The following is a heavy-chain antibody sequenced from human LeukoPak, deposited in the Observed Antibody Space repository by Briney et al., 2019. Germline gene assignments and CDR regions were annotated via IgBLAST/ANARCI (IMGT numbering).Heavy chain of an antibody. J-gene: IGHJ4*02. CDR3: ESHNYGKAYFDY. V-gene: IGHV3-23*01. Sequence: PGGSLRLSCAASGFTSSFYGMSWVRQAPGKGLEWVSGISGSGGSTYYADSVKGRFTISRDNSKNTLHLQMNNLRAEDTAVYYCESHNYGKAYFDYWGQGSLVTVSS. D-gene: IGHD5-18*01. CDR2: ISGSGGST. CDR1: GFTSSFYG.